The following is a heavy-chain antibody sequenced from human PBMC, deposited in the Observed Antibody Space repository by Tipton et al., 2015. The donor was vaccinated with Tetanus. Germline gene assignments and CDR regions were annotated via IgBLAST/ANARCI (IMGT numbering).Heavy chain of an antibody. D-gene: IGHD3-10*01. CDR3: ARDCTPDGCITMVRGVIRYYGMDV. CDR2: ISAYNGNT. V-gene: IGHV1-18*04. Sequence: QLVQSGAEVKKPGASVKVSCKASGYTFTSYGISWVRQAPGQGLEWMGWISAYNGNTNYAQKLQGRVTMTTDTSTSTAYMELRSLRSDDTAVYYCARDCTPDGCITMVRGVIRYYGMDVWGQGTTVTVSS. CDR1: GYTFTSYG. J-gene: IGHJ6*02.